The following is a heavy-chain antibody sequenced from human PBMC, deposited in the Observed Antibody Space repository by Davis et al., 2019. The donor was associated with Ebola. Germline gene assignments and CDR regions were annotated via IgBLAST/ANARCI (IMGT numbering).Heavy chain of an antibody. D-gene: IGHD4-11*01. Sequence: PSETLSLTCTVSGGSISSSSYYWSWIRQPPGKGLEWIGEINHSGSTNYNPSLKSRVTISVDTSKNQFSLKLSSVTAADTTVYYCARDRATTVTRNYYYGMDVWGQGTTVTVSS. CDR3: ARDRATTVTRNYYYGMDV. CDR1: GGSISSSSYY. CDR2: INHSGST. J-gene: IGHJ6*02. V-gene: IGHV4-39*07.